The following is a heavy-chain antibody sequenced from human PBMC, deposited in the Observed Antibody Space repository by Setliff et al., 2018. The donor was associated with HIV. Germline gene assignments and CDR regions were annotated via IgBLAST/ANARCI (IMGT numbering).Heavy chain of an antibody. CDR3: ASILETATNWGALWFDP. V-gene: IGHV3-30-3*01. J-gene: IGHJ5*02. CDR2: ISYDGNYK. Sequence: PGGSLRLSCAASGFSFSNNAMHWVRQAPGKGLEWVAVISYDGNYKYYADSVKGRFTISRDNSKNRLYLQMNSLRAEDTAVYYCASILETATNWGALWFDPWGQGTLVTVSS. D-gene: IGHD3-16*01. CDR1: GFSFSNNA.